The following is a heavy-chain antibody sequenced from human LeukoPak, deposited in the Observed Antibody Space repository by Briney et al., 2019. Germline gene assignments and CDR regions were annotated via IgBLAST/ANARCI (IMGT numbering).Heavy chain of an antibody. D-gene: IGHD6-13*01. Sequence: ASVKVSCKASGYTFTGYYMHWVRQAPGQGLEWMGWINPNSGGTNYAQKFQGNVTMTRDTSISTAYMELSRLRSDDTAVYYCARGGAAAGYVGFDYWGQGTLVTVSS. CDR3: ARGGAAAGYVGFDY. V-gene: IGHV1-2*02. CDR2: INPNSGGT. CDR1: GYTFTGYY. J-gene: IGHJ4*02.